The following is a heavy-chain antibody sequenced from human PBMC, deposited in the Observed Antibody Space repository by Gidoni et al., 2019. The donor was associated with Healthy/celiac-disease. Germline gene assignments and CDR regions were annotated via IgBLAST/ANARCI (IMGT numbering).Heavy chain of an antibody. CDR3: ARGPRDYGDYDYWYFDL. CDR1: GYTFTSYY. J-gene: IGHJ2*01. Sequence: QVQLVQSGAEVKKPGASVKVSCKASGYTFTSYYMHWVRQAPGQGLEWMGIINPSGGSTSYAQKFQGRVTMTRDTSTSTVYMELSSLRSEDTAVYYCARGPRDYGDYDYWYFDLWGRGTLVTVSS. V-gene: IGHV1-46*01. CDR2: INPSGGST. D-gene: IGHD4-17*01.